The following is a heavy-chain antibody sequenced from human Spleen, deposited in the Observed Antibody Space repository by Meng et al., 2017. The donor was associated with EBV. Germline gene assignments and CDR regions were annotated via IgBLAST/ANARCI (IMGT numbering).Heavy chain of an antibody. CDR3: VRDDKSGRGDPFID. D-gene: IGHD3-22*01. CDR2: VNPYLGGT. Sequence: QVQLVQSGAEVKKPGASVKVSXKPSGYTFTDYYIHWVRQAPGQGLEWVGRVNPYLGGTNYAPKFQGRVTMTTDTSISTAYMELDRLTSDDTAVYYCVRDDKSGRGDPFIDWGQGTLGTVSS. J-gene: IGHJ4*02. CDR1: GYTFTDYY. V-gene: IGHV1-2*06.